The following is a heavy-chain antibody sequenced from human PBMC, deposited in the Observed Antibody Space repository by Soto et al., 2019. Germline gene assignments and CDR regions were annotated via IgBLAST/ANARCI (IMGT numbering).Heavy chain of an antibody. CDR3: ATSGWYRDYYYYGMDV. V-gene: IGHV3-23*01. J-gene: IGHJ6*02. CDR2: ISGSGGST. D-gene: IGHD6-19*01. Sequence: GGSLRLSCAASGFTFSSYAMSWVRQAPGKGLEWVSAISGSGGSTYYADSAKGRFTISRDNSKNTLYLQMNSLRAEDTAVYYCATSGWYRDYYYYGMDVWGQGTTVTVSS. CDR1: GFTFSSYA.